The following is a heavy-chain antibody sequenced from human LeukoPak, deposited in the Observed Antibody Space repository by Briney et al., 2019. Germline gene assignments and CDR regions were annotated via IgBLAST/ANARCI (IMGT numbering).Heavy chain of an antibody. D-gene: IGHD6-13*01. CDR1: GYSFTSYW. CDR3: ASGLHSSSWLLGDAFDI. Sequence: GESLKISCKGSGYSFTSYWICWVRQMPGKGLEWMGIIYPGDSDTRYSPSFQGQVTISADKSISTAYLQWSSLKASDTAMYYCASGLHSSSWLLGDAFDIWGQGTMVTVSS. CDR2: IYPGDSDT. J-gene: IGHJ3*02. V-gene: IGHV5-51*01.